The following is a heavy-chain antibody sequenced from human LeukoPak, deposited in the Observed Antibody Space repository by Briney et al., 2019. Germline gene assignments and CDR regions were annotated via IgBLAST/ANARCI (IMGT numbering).Heavy chain of an antibody. CDR3: ARVISGYYDSSGYDY. Sequence: GGSLRLSCAASGFTFSSYWMNWVRQAPGKGLEWVSSISSSSSYIYYADSVKGRFAISRDNAKNSLYLQMSSLRAEDTAVYYCARVISGYYDSSGYDYWGQGTLVTVSS. CDR1: GFTFSSYW. CDR2: ISSSSSYI. V-gene: IGHV3-21*01. J-gene: IGHJ4*02. D-gene: IGHD3-22*01.